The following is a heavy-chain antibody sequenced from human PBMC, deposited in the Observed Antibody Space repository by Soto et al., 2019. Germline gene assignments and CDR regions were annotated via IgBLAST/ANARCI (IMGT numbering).Heavy chain of an antibody. CDR3: AKLRFGDLDYFFDF. J-gene: IGHJ4*02. V-gene: IGHV3-23*01. CDR2: ISGRGGST. CDR1: GFTFSSYA. D-gene: IGHD3-3*01. Sequence: GGSLRLSCAASGFTFSSYAMSWVRQAPGKGLEWVSAISGRGGSTYYADSVKGRFTISRDNSKNTLYLQMKSLRAEDTAVYYCAKLRFGDLDYFFDFWGQGTLVTVSS.